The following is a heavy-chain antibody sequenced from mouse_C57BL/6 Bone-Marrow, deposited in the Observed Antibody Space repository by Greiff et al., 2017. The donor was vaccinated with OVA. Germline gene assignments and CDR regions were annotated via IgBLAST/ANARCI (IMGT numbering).Heavy chain of an antibody. V-gene: IGHV1-69*01. CDR2: IDPSDSYT. D-gene: IGHD2-4*01. J-gene: IGHJ3*01. CDR3: ARSSIYYDYDGAWFAY. Sequence: VQLQQPGAELVMPGASVKLSCKASGYTFTSYWMHWVKQRPGQGLEWIGEIDPSDSYTNYNQKFKGKSTLPVDKSSSTAYMQLSSLTSEDSAVYYCARSSIYYDYDGAWFAYWGQGTLVTVSA. CDR1: GYTFTSYW.